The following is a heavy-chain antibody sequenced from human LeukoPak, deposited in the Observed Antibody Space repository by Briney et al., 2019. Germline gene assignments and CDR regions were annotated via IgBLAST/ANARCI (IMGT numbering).Heavy chain of an antibody. CDR2: IRFDGSPA. J-gene: IGHJ4*02. D-gene: IGHD4-17*01. CDR3: SKNREPSGDYAGAFDY. CDR1: GFTFSTYG. V-gene: IGHV3-30*02. Sequence: PGGSLRLSCAASGFTFSTYGMHWVRQAPGKGLEWVAFIRFDGSPAHYADSVQGRFTISRDNSINTLYLEMNSLRPEDTSMYYCSKNREPSGDYAGAFDYWGQGTLVTVSS.